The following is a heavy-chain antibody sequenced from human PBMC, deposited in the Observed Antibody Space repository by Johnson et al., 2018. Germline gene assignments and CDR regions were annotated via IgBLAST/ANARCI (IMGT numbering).Heavy chain of an antibody. Sequence: VQLVQSGGGLVQXGGSLRLSCAASGFTFSSYSMNWVRQAPGKGLEWVSYISSSSSTIYYADSVKGRFTISRDNAKNSLYLKMNSLRAEDTAVYYCARDLLWFGELYGHDAFDIWGQGTMVTVSS. D-gene: IGHD3-10*01. CDR3: ARDLLWFGELYGHDAFDI. CDR1: GFTFSSYS. V-gene: IGHV3-48*01. CDR2: ISSSSSTI. J-gene: IGHJ3*02.